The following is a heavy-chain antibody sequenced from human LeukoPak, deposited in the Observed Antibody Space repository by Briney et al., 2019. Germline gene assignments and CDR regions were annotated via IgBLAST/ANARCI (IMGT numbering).Heavy chain of an antibody. J-gene: IGHJ4*01. Sequence: GRSLRLSCAASGFTFTNYAFHWVRQAPGKGLEWVAVISYDGGNKYYADSVKGRFTISRDNSKNTLYLQMNSLRADDSAIYYCARDHSSSSYYFDYWGHGTLVTVSS. CDR3: ARDHSSSSYYFDY. V-gene: IGHV3-30-3*01. CDR2: ISYDGGNK. CDR1: GFTFTNYA. D-gene: IGHD6-6*01.